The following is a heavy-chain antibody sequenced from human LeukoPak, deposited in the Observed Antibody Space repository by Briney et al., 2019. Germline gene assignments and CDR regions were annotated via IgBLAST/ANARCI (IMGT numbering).Heavy chain of an antibody. J-gene: IGHJ6*03. CDR2: INPKSGGT. CDR1: GYTFTDYY. Sequence: ASVKVSCKASGYTFTDYYLHWVRQAPGQGLEWMGGINPKSGGTNYTQKFRGRVTMTRDTSISTAYMELSRLKSDDTAAYFCARDSLYDSSGSTYYYIDVWGKGTTVTVSS. CDR3: ARDSLYDSSGSTYYYIDV. D-gene: IGHD3-22*01. V-gene: IGHV1-2*02.